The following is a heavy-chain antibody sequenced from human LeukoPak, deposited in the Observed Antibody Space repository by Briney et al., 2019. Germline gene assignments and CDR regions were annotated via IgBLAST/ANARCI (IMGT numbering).Heavy chain of an antibody. CDR1: GFTFSKNG. CDR2: IWYDGSDT. V-gene: IGHV3-33*01. J-gene: IGHJ4*02. CDR3: ARWNGRNSGGTYDH. Sequence: GTSLRLSCVASGFTFSKNGMHWVRQGPGKGLELVTFIWYDGSDTYYSDSVKGRFTISRDNSKSTLYLQMDNLRAEDTAVYYCARWNGRNSGGTYDHWGQGAPVTVSS. D-gene: IGHD4-23*01.